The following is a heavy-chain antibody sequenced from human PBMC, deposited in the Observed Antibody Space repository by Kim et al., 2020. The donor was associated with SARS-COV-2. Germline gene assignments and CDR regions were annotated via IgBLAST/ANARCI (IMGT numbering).Heavy chain of an antibody. CDR2: IYYSGST. D-gene: IGHD4-17*01. CDR3: ARALDYGDYGYFDY. J-gene: IGHJ4*02. Sequence: SETLSLTCTVSGGSISSGGYYWSWIRQHPGKGLEWIGYIYYSGSTYYNPSLKSRVTISVDTSKNQFSLKLSSVTAADTAVYYCARALDYGDYGYFDYWGQGTLVTVSS. CDR1: GGSISSGGYY. V-gene: IGHV4-31*03.